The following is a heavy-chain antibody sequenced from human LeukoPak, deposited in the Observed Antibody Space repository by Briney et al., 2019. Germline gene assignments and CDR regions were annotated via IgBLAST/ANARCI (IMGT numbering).Heavy chain of an antibody. CDR2: IYYSGST. D-gene: IGHD2-15*01. Sequence: PSETLSLTCTVSGGSISSGDYYWSWIRQPPGKGLEWIGYIYYSGSTYYNPSLKSRVTISVDTSKNQFSLKLSSVTAADTAVYYCARDPAEGGSDDAFDIWGQGTMVTVSS. J-gene: IGHJ3*02. CDR1: GGSISSGDYY. CDR3: ARDPAEGGSDDAFDI. V-gene: IGHV4-30-4*08.